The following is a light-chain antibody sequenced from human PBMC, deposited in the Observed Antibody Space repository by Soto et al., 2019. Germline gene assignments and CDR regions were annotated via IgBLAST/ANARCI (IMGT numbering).Light chain of an antibody. CDR2: DVN. Sequence: QSVLTQPRSVSGSPRQSVTISCTGTSSDVGGYNFVSWYQQHPGKVPKLMVFDVNKRPSGVPDRFSGSKSGNTASLTISGLQAEDEADFYCCSYAGGSSPYVFGTGTKVTVL. J-gene: IGLJ1*01. V-gene: IGLV2-11*02. CDR1: SSDVGGYNF. CDR3: CSYAGGSSPYV.